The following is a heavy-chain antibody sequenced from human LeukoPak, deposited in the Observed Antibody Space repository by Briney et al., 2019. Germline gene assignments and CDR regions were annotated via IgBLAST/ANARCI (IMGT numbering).Heavy chain of an antibody. J-gene: IGHJ2*01. D-gene: IGHD6-6*01. CDR1: GGXFSGYY. V-gene: IGHV4-34*01. CDR3: ARGAIAARPPIGMHFDL. Sequence: SETLSLTCGVYGGXFSGYYCSWIRQPPGKGLEWIGEINHSGSTNYNPSLKSRVTISVDTSKNQFSLKLSSVTAADTAVYYCARGAIAARPPIGMHFDLWGRGTLVTVSS. CDR2: INHSGST.